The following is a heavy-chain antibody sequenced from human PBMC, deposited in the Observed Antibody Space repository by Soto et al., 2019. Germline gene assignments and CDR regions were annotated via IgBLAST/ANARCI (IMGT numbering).Heavy chain of an antibody. CDR3: ARDSDASGRYYTDY. D-gene: IGHD3-10*01. CDR2: ISPYKGNT. V-gene: IGHV1-18*01. Sequence: GPSVKVSCKASGYTFSSIGISWVRQAPGQGLEWMGWISPYKGNTHYAQGLQGRVTMTTDTSTSTAYMELRSLRSDDTAVYYCARDSDASGRYYTDYWGQGTLVTVSS. J-gene: IGHJ4*02. CDR1: GYTFSSIG.